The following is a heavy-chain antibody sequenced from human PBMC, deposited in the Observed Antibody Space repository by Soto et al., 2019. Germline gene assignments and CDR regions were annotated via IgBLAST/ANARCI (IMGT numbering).Heavy chain of an antibody. V-gene: IGHV1-2*04. Sequence: QVQLVQSGAEAKKPRASVQVSCKTSGYTFTGYYMHWVRQAPGQGLEWMGWINPNSGGRNYAQKFQRWVTMTRDTSISTAYMELSRLRSDDTAVYYGASSYRGYYYGMDVWGQGTKVTVSS. CDR2: INPNSGGR. CDR1: GYTFTGYY. J-gene: IGHJ6*02. CDR3: ASSYRGYYYGMDV.